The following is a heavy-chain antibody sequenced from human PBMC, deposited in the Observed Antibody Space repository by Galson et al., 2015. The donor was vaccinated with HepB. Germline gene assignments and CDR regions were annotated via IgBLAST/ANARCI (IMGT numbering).Heavy chain of an antibody. CDR1: GFTFSSYA. D-gene: IGHD3-3*01. CDR3: AKINSDFWSGSSFPYYYYMDV. CDR2: ISYDGSNK. Sequence: SLRLSCAASGFTFSSYAMHWVRQAPGKGLEWVAVISYDGSNKYYADSVKGRFTISRDNSKNTLYLQMNTLRAADTAVYYCAKINSDFWSGSSFPYYYYMDVWGKGTTVTVSS. J-gene: IGHJ6*03. V-gene: IGHV3-30-3*02.